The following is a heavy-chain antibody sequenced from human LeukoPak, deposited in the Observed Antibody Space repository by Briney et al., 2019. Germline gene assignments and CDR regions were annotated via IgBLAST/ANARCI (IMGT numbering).Heavy chain of an antibody. CDR1: GFTFSSYW. Sequence: GGSLRLSCAASGFTFSSYWMSWVRQAPGKGLEWVSAISSSGGSTYYADSVRGRFTISRDKSRNTLYLQMNSLRAEDTAVYYCTRVIGGNYGGDSWGQGTLVTVSS. V-gene: IGHV3-23*01. CDR2: ISSSGGST. J-gene: IGHJ4*02. CDR3: TRVIGGNYGGDS. D-gene: IGHD4-23*01.